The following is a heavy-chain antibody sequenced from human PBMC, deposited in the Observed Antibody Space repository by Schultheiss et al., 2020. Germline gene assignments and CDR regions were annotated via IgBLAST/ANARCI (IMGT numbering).Heavy chain of an antibody. J-gene: IGHJ6*02. CDR1: GFSLSTSGVG. V-gene: IGHV2-5*02. CDR2: IYWDDDK. CDR3: AHRGRYHYYYGMDV. Sequence: SGPKLVKPTQTLTLTCTFSGFSLSTSGVGVGWIRQPPGKALEWLALIYWDDDKRYSPSLKSRLTITKDTSKNQVVLTMTNMDPVDTATYYCAHRGRYHYYYGMDVWGPGTTVTVSS.